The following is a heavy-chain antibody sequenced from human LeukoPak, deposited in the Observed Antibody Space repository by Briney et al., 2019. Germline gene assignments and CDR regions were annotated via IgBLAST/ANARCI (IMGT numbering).Heavy chain of an antibody. CDR1: GFTVSSIY. CDR2: IYSGGST. J-gene: IGHJ4*02. CDR3: AKPAISSRGWYYDY. Sequence: GGSLRLSCAASGFTVSSIYMSWVRQAPGKGLEWVSVIYSGGSTYYADSVKGRFTISRDNSKNTLYLQMNSLRAEDTAVYYCAKPAISSRGWYYDYWGQGTLVTVSS. D-gene: IGHD6-19*01. V-gene: IGHV3-53*01.